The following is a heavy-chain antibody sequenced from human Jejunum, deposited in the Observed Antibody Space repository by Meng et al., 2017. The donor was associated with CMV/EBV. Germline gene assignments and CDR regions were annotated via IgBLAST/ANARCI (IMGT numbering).Heavy chain of an antibody. CDR2: RGYDGSNK. J-gene: IGHJ6*02. V-gene: IGHV3-33*06. CDR3: AKDPYYYGSGSYGGMDV. Sequence: GMHGVRQAPGKGLEWVGVRGYDGSNKYYADSVKGRFTIARDNSKNTLYLQMNSLRAEDTAVYYCAKDPYYYGSGSYGGMDVWGQGTTVTVSS. D-gene: IGHD3-10*01. CDR1: G.